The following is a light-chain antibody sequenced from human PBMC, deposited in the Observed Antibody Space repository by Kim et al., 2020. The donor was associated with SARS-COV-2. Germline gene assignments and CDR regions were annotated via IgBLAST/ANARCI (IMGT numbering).Light chain of an antibody. CDR2: DAF. CDR1: QTINANY. CDR3: QQYDTSKT. J-gene: IGKJ1*01. V-gene: IGKV3-20*01. Sequence: LSPGDRATPSCRASQTINANYLAWYQQKPGQAPRPLIYDAFNRATGIPDRFSGSGSGTDFTLTISKLEPEDFAVYYCQQYDTSKTFGQGTKVDIK.